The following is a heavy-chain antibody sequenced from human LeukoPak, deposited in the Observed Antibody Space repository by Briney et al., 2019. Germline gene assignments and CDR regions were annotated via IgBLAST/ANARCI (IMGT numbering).Heavy chain of an antibody. V-gene: IGHV3-53*01. CDR1: GFIVSGDF. Sequence: GGSLRLSCAASGFIVSGDFMSWVRQAPGKGLEWVSVIYSDGSTYYADSVKGRFTISRDNSKNTLDLQMTGLKAEDTAVYYCARERGRGRDSPWFDYWGQGTLVTVSS. D-gene: IGHD1-26*01. J-gene: IGHJ4*02. CDR3: ARERGRGRDSPWFDY. CDR2: IYSDGST.